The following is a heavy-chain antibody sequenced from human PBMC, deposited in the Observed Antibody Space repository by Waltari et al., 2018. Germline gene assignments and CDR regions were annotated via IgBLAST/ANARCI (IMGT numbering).Heavy chain of an antibody. CDR2: IYSGGST. CDR1: GYTFTGYY. CDR3: AREGYSYGYGYFDY. D-gene: IGHD5-18*01. V-gene: IGHV3-53*01. J-gene: IGHJ4*02. Sequence: VQLVQSGAEVKKPGASVTVSCKASGYTFTGYYMHWVRQAPGKGLEWVSVIYSGGSTYYADSVKGRFTISRDNSKNTLYLQMNSLRAEDTAVYYCAREGYSYGYGYFDYWGQGTLVTVSS.